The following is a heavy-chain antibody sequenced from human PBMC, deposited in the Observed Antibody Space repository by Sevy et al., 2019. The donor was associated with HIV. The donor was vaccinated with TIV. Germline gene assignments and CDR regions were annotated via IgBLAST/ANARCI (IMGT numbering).Heavy chain of an antibody. J-gene: IGHJ4*02. D-gene: IGHD2-2*01. Sequence: ASVKVSCKASGYTFTSYAISWVRQAPGQGLEWMGWISTFNVNTNNAQKFQSRVTMTTDTSTSTAYMELRSLRSDDTAVYYCARDDCSNLSCHGSLLYWGQGTLVTVSS. V-gene: IGHV1-18*01. CDR2: ISTFNVNT. CDR3: ARDDCSNLSCHGSLLY. CDR1: GYTFTSYA.